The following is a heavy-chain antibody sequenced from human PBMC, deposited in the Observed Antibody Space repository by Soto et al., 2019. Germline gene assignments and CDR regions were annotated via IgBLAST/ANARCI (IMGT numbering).Heavy chain of an antibody. V-gene: IGHV3-23*01. CDR2: ISGSGGST. Sequence: GGSLRLSCAASGFTFSSYAMSWVRQAPGKGLEWVSAISGSGGSTYYADSVKGRFTISRDNSKNTLYLQMNSLRAEDTAVYYCARDWDSPYSSGCPGYWGQGTLVTVSS. CDR1: GFTFSSYA. J-gene: IGHJ4*02. CDR3: ARDWDSPYSSGCPGY. D-gene: IGHD6-19*01.